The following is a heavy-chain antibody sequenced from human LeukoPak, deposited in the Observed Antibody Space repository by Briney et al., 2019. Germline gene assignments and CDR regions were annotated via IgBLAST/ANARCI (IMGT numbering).Heavy chain of an antibody. D-gene: IGHD5-12*01. V-gene: IGHV3-7*04. CDR2: IKHDGSER. J-gene: IGHJ4*02. CDR3: ARRKWQIGVGLDF. CDR1: GFTFKNYW. Sequence: GGSLRLSCAASGFTFKNYWMSWVRQAPGKGLEWVANIKHDGSERYYVDSVKGRFTISRDNAKDSLFLQMNSLTAEDTALYYCARRKWQIGVGLDFWGQGTVVTVSS.